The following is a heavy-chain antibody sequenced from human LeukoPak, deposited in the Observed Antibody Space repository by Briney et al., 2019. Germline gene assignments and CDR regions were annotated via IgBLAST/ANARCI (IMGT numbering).Heavy chain of an antibody. Sequence: GGSLRLSCAASGFTFSSYAMSWVRQAPGKGLEWVLAISGSGGSTYYADSVKGRFTISRDNSKNTLYLQMNSLRAEDTAVYYCAKVATMIVVVITDFDYWGQGTLVTVSS. CDR3: AKVATMIVVVITDFDY. V-gene: IGHV3-23*01. CDR1: GFTFSSYA. CDR2: ISGSGGST. J-gene: IGHJ4*02. D-gene: IGHD3-22*01.